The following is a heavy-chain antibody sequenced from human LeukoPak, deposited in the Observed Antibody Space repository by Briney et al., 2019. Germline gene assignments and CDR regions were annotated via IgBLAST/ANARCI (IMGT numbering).Heavy chain of an antibody. D-gene: IGHD3-16*01. CDR1: GYTFTTHA. V-gene: IGHV1-3*04. CDR3: ASKPRGESRPFDY. J-gene: IGHJ4*02. CDR2: INTANGDT. Sequence: ASVKLSCTTSGYTFTTHAVNWVRQAPGQGLEWVGWINTANGDTGYSQKVQGRVTITSDTSASTGYMEMSSLRAEDTAVYYCASKPRGESRPFDYWGQGTLVTVSS.